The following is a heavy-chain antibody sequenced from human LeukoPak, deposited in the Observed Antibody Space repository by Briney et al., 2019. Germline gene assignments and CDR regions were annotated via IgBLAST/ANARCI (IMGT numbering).Heavy chain of an antibody. CDR2: IIPIFGTA. CDR1: GGTFSSYA. J-gene: IGHJ6*03. CDR3: ARAGPITMVRGVIMSNYYYYYYMDV. D-gene: IGHD3-10*01. Sequence: SVKVSCKASGGTFSSYAISWVRQAPGQGLEWMGGIIPIFGTANYAQKFQGRVTITADKSTSTAYMELSSLRSEDTAVYYCARAGPITMVRGVIMSNYYYYYYMDVWGKGTTVTISS. V-gene: IGHV1-69*06.